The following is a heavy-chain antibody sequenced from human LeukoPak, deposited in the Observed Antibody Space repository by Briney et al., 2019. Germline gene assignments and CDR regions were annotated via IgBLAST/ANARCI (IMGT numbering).Heavy chain of an antibody. CDR1: GGSLSSGGYS. V-gene: IGHV4-30-2*01. CDR3: ARQRGYCSGGSCYPHPFDY. Sequence: SETLSLTCAVSGGSLSSGGYSWSWIRQPPGKGLEWIGYIYHSGSTYYNPSLKSRVTISVDRSKNQFSLKLSSVTAADTAVYYCARQRGYCSGGSCYPHPFDYWGQGTLVTVSS. J-gene: IGHJ4*02. D-gene: IGHD2-15*01. CDR2: IYHSGST.